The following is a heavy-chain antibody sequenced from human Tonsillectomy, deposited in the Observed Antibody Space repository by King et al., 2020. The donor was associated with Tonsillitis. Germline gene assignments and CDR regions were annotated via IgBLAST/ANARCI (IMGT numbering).Heavy chain of an antibody. V-gene: IGHV1-46*01. J-gene: IGHJ5*02. CDR3: ARVAVAGGLDP. Sequence: QLVQSGAEVKKPGASVKVSCKASGYTFTSYYMHWVRQAPGQGLEWMGRINPSGGSTSYAQKIQGRVSMTRDTSTSTVHMELSSLRSEDPAGYYCARVAVAGGLDPWGQGNLVTVSS. CDR1: GYTFTSYY. D-gene: IGHD6-19*01. CDR2: INPSGGST.